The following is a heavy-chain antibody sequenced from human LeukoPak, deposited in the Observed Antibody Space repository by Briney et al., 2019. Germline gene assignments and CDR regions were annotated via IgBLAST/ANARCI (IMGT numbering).Heavy chain of an antibody. CDR2: IETDGSVI. J-gene: IGHJ4*02. D-gene: IGHD3-3*01. CDR1: GFSLGDYW. CDR3: ARERHWSGHDQ. V-gene: IGHV3-74*01. Sequence: GSLRLSCTASGFSLGDYWMHWVRQVPGKGLMWVSRIETDGSVITYADSVKGRFTISRDNAKNTLYLQMNTLRVEDSAVYCARERHWSGHDQWGQGTLVTVSS.